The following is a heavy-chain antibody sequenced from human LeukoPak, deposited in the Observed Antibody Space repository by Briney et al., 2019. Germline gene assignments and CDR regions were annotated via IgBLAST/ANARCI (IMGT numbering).Heavy chain of an antibody. CDR3: ARGGHAFYGDYLSWYFDL. J-gene: IGHJ2*01. Sequence: SQTLSLTCAISGDSVSSNSAAWNWIRQSPSRGLEWLGRTYYRSKWYNDYAVSVKSRITIIPDTSKNQFSLQLNSVTPEDTAVYYCARGGHAFYGDYLSWYFDLWGRGTLVTVSS. CDR2: TYYRSKWYN. CDR1: GDSVSSNSAA. D-gene: IGHD4-17*01. V-gene: IGHV6-1*01.